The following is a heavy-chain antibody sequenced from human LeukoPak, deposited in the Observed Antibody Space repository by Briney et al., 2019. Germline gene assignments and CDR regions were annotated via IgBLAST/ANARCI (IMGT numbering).Heavy chain of an antibody. V-gene: IGHV4-39*01. Sequence: SETLSLTCTVSGGSISSSSYYWGWSRQPPGKGLEWIGSIYYSGSTYYNPSRKSRVTRSVDTSKNQFSLKLSSVTAADTAVYYCARHVPHYYDKGGFDYWGQGTLVTVSS. D-gene: IGHD3-22*01. CDR3: ARHVPHYYDKGGFDY. J-gene: IGHJ4*02. CDR2: IYYSGST. CDR1: GGSISSSSYY.